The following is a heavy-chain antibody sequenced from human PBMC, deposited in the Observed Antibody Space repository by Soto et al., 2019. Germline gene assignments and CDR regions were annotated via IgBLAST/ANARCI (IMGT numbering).Heavy chain of an antibody. J-gene: IGHJ4*02. D-gene: IGHD3-16*02. CDR2: IYPGDSDT. Sequence: EVQLVQSGAEVKKPGESLKISCKGSGYSFTSYWIGWVRQMPGKGLEWMGIIYPGDSDTRYSPSFQGQVTISADKSISTAYLQWSSLKASDTAMYYCARLLVHLGELSLGAPFDYWGQGTLVTVSS. CDR3: ARLLVHLGELSLGAPFDY. V-gene: IGHV5-51*03. CDR1: GYSFTSYW.